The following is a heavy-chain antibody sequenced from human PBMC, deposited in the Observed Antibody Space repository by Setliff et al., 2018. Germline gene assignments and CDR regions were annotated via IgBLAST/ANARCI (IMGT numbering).Heavy chain of an antibody. V-gene: IGHV5-51*01. CDR2: VYPGGSDT. Sequence: GESLTISCKGSGYRFTTYWIAWVRQKPGKGLEWMGIVYPGGSDTQYSPSFQGQVTFSSDKSINTAYLHLSSLKASDTAMYYCAREHVSGHSEYWGQGTLVTVSS. J-gene: IGHJ4*02. D-gene: IGHD1-26*01. CDR3: AREHVSGHSEY. CDR1: GYRFTTYW.